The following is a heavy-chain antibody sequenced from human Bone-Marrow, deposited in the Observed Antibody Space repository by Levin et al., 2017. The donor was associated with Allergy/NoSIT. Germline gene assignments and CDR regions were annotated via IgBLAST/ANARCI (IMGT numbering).Heavy chain of an antibody. J-gene: IGHJ4*02. CDR3: ASEPGIANY. CDR1: GFTFSSYG. D-gene: IGHD6-13*01. V-gene: IGHV3-33*01. Sequence: GESLKISCAASGFTFSSYGMHWVRQAPGKGLEWVAVIWYDGSNKYYADSVKGRFTISRDNSKNTLYLQMNSLRAEDTAVYYCASEPGIANYWGQGTLVTVSS. CDR2: IWYDGSNK.